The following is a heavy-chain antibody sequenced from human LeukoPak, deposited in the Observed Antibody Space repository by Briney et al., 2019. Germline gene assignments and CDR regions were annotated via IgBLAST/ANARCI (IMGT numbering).Heavy chain of an antibody. D-gene: IGHD5-24*01. J-gene: IGHJ3*02. CDR1: GFTVSSNY. CDR3: ARAHNYAFDI. Sequence: GGSLRLSCAASGFTVSSNYMDWVRQAPGKGLEWVGRTRNKADNYATVYAASVKGRFTISRDDSKKSVYLQMNSLKSEDTAVYYCARAHNYAFDIWGQGTMVTVSS. CDR2: TRNKADNYAT. V-gene: IGHV3-72*01.